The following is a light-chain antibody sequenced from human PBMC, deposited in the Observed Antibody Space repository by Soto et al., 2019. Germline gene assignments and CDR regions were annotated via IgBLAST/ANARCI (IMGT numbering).Light chain of an antibody. V-gene: IGKV1-8*01. CDR2: AAS. J-gene: IGKJ2*01. CDR1: QGISSD. CDR3: QQYYSYPYT. Sequence: AIRMTQSPSPFSASTGGSVTITCRASQGISSDLAWYQQKPGKAPLLLIYAASALQSGVPSRFSGSGSGTDFTLTISCLQSEDFATYYCQQYYSYPYTFGQGTKVDIK.